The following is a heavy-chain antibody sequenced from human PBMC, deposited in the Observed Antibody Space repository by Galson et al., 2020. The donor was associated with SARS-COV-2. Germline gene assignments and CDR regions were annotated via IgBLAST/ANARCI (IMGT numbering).Heavy chain of an antibody. J-gene: IGHJ5*02. CDR3: ARDGGGWFDP. CDR2: ISYDGSNK. Sequence: TGGSLRLSCAASGFTFSSYAMHWVRQAPGKGLEWVAVISYDGSNKYYADSVKCRFTISRDNSKNTLYLQMNSLRAEDTAVYYCARDGGGWFDPWGQGTLVTVSS. D-gene: IGHD3-16*01. V-gene: IGHV3-30-3*01. CDR1: GFTFSSYA.